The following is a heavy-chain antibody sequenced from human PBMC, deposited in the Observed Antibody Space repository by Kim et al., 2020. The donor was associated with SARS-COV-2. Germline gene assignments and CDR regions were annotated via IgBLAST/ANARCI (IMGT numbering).Heavy chain of an antibody. Sequence: SETLSLTCTVSGGSINNYYWSWIRQPSGKGLEWIGRIYASGSTDYKSSLKSRVTMSVDTSKNQFSLRLSSVTAADTAVYYCARDMGCSSTSCYTQSDAFDIWGQGTMVTVYS. CDR2: IYASGST. CDR3: ARDMGCSSTSCYTQSDAFDI. V-gene: IGHV4-4*07. J-gene: IGHJ3*02. D-gene: IGHD2-2*02. CDR1: GGSINNYY.